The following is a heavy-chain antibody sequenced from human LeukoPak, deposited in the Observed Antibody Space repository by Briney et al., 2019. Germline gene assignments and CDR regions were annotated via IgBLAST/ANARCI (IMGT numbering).Heavy chain of an antibody. CDR1: GFTLSDYY. D-gene: IGHD4/OR15-4a*01. Sequence: PGGSLRLSCAASGFTLSDYYVNWIRQAPGKGLEWVAYISNSGFTTSHSDSVKDRFTVSRDNAKDSVSLQMISLKAEDAARYYCAREDSGGNSFDSWGQGAQVTVS. V-gene: IGHV3-11*01. J-gene: IGHJ4*02. CDR2: ISNSGFTT. CDR3: AREDSGGNSFDS.